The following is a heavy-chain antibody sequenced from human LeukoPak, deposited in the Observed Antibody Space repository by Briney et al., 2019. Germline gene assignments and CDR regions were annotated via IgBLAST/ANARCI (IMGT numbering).Heavy chain of an antibody. J-gene: IGHJ4*02. CDR1: GYTFTSYD. CDR2: MNPNSGNT. D-gene: IGHD1-26*01. CDR3: ARVSRRSWFSGSYLGY. V-gene: IGHV1-8*01. Sequence: ASVKVSCKASGYTFTSYDINWVRQATGQGLEWMGWMNPNSGNTGYAQKFQGRVTMTRNTSISTAYMELSSLRSEDTAVYYCARVSRRSWFSGSYLGYWGQGTLVTVSS.